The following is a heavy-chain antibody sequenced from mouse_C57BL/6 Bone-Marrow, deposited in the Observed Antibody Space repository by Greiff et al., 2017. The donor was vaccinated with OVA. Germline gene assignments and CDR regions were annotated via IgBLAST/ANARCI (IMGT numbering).Heavy chain of an antibody. D-gene: IGHD2-12*01. CDR3: AMPVRYDAWFAY. J-gene: IGHJ3*01. CDR2: IHPSDSDT. CDR1: GSTFTRYW. Sequence: QVQLKQPGAELVKPGASVKVSCKASGSTFTRYWMHWVKQRPGQGLEWIGRIHPSDSDTTSNQKFKGKATLTVDQSSSTAYMQLSSLTSEDSAVDYCAMPVRYDAWFAYWGQGTLVSVSA. V-gene: IGHV1-74*01.